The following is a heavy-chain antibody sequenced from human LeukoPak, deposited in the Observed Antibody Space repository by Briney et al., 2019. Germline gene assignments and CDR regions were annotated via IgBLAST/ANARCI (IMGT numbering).Heavy chain of an antibody. D-gene: IGHD1-26*01. V-gene: IGHV4-39*01. CDR3: ARHEYSGSYYGLSWFNP. J-gene: IGHJ5*02. Sequence: SETLSLTCTVSGGSISSSGYYWGWIRQPPGKGLEWIASIYYSGSTYYNPSLKSRVTISVDTSKNQLSLKLSSLTAADTAVYYCARHEYSGSYYGLSWFNPWGQGTLVTVSS. CDR1: GGSISSSGYY. CDR2: IYYSGST.